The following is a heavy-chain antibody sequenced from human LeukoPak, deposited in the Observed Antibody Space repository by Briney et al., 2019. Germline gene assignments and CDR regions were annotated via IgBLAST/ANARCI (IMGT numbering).Heavy chain of an antibody. Sequence: ASVKVSCKASGYIFTNYGFSWVRQAPGQGLEWMGWISPHNGDINYAQKFQGRITMTTDTSTSTAYMELRNLRSDDTALYYCVRDVVVVSATAPAKRDHWGQGTLVTVSS. V-gene: IGHV1-18*01. J-gene: IGHJ4*02. CDR1: GYIFTNYG. D-gene: IGHD2-15*01. CDR2: ISPHNGDI. CDR3: VRDVVVVSATAPAKRDH.